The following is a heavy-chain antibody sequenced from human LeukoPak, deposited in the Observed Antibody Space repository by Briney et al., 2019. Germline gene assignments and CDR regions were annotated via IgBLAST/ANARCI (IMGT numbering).Heavy chain of an antibody. CDR1: GGXISGYY. D-gene: IGHD1-26*01. J-gene: IGHJ4*02. CDR3: AGRPYRGSFYGYYFES. Sequence: PSETLSLTCSVSGGXISGYYCNWIRQPSGKGLEWIGYIYYSGSTGNTNYNPSLKSRVTISVDASKNQFSLRLTSVTAADTAVFYCAGRPYRGSFYGYYFESWGQGTLVTVSS. CDR2: IYYSGSTGNT. V-gene: IGHV4-59*08.